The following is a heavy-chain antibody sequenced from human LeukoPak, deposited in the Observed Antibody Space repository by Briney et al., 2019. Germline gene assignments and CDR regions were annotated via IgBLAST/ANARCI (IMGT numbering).Heavy chain of an antibody. CDR2: ISSSGGNI. CDR1: GFTFSDYY. Sequence: PGGSLRLSCAASGFTFSDYYMSWIRQAPGKGLEWVSYISSSGGNIYYADSVKGRFTISRDNAKNSLYLQMNSLRAEDTAVYYCARLVDYYGSGSLYYFDYWGQGTLVTVSS. J-gene: IGHJ4*02. V-gene: IGHV3-11*01. CDR3: ARLVDYYGSGSLYYFDY. D-gene: IGHD3-10*01.